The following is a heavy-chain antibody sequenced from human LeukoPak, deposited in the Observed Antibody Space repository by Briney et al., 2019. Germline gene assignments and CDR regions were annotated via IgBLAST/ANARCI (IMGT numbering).Heavy chain of an antibody. D-gene: IGHD3-22*01. V-gene: IGHV3-7*03. CDR3: ARDPDPYDSSGYYSD. J-gene: IGHJ4*02. CDR1: GFSFSNYW. Sequence: GGSLRLSCTASGFSFSNYWMSWVRQAPGKGLEWVASIKQDESEKYYVDSVKGRFTISRDNAKNSLYLQMNSLRAEDTAVYYCARDPDPYDSSGYYSDWGQGTLVTVSS. CDR2: IKQDESEK.